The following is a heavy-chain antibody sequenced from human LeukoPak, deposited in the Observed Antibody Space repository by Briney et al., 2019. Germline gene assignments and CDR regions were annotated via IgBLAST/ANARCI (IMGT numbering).Heavy chain of an antibody. CDR1: GYTFTGYY. J-gene: IGHJ4*02. Sequence: ASVKVSCKGSGYTFTGYYIHWVRQAPGQGLEWMGWINPNSGDTNYAQKFQDRVSMTRDTSISTVYMELSRLTSDDTAVYSCTRVKYDFWSGHPPFDYWGQGTLVTVSS. V-gene: IGHV1-2*02. D-gene: IGHD3-3*01. CDR3: TRVKYDFWSGHPPFDY. CDR2: INPNSGDT.